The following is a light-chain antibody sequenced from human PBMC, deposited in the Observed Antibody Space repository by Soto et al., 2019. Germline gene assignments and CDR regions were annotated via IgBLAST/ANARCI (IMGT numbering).Light chain of an antibody. J-gene: IGKJ5*01. CDR2: DAS. V-gene: IGKV3-11*01. CDR1: QSVSSS. Sequence: EIVMTQSPATLSVSPGERATLSCRASQSVSSSLAWYQQKPGQAPRLLIYDASNRATGIPARLSGSGSGTDFTLTISSLEPEDFAVYYCQQRSNLITFGQGTRLEIK. CDR3: QQRSNLIT.